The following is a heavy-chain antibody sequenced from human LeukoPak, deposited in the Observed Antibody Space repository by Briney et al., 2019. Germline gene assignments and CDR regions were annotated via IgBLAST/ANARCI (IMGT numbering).Heavy chain of an antibody. CDR2: ISGSGGST. D-gene: IGHD6-19*01. CDR3: ASYFHVASTRLDY. V-gene: IGHV3-23*01. Sequence: GGSLRLSCAASGFSFSSYAMSWVRQAPGKGLEWVSAISGSGGSTYYADSVKGRFTISRDNSKNTLYLQMNSLRAEDTAVYYCASYFHVASTRLDYWGQGTQVTVSS. J-gene: IGHJ4*02. CDR1: GFSFSSYA.